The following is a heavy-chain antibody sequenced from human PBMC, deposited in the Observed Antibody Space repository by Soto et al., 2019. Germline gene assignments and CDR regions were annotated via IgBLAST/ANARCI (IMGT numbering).Heavy chain of an antibody. CDR3: ARDRYGTDRYYYGMDV. CDR2: ITPIFGTA. Sequence: GASVKVSCKASGGTFSSYAISWVRQAPGQGLEWMGGITPIFGTANYAQKFQGRVTITADESTSTAYMELSSLRSEDTAVYYCARDRYGTDRYYYGMDVWGQGTTVTVSS. CDR1: GGTFSSYA. V-gene: IGHV1-69*13. D-gene: IGHD3-22*01. J-gene: IGHJ6*02.